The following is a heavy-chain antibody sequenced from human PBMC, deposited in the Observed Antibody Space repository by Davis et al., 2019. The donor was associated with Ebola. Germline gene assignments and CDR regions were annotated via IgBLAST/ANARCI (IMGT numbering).Heavy chain of an antibody. CDR2: ITGSGDRT. V-gene: IGHV3-23*01. J-gene: IGHJ4*02. Sequence: GGSLRLSCAVSGFTFTNYGMDWVRQAPGKGLEWVSAITGSGDRTYYADSVKGRFTISRDNSKNTLYLQMNSLRVEDTAIYWCAKDLATGGYPFFYFDYWGQGTLVTVSS. CDR3: AKDLATGGYPFFYFDY. CDR1: GFTFTNYG. D-gene: IGHD2/OR15-2a*01.